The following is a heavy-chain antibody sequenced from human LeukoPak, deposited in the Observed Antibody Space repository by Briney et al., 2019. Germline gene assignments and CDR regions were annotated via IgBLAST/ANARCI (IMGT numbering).Heavy chain of an antibody. Sequence: GGSLRLSCAATGFSFKDYAMHWVWQIPGKGLEWVSAISWNGGSTAYADSVKGRFTISRDNAKNSLFLQLSNLRPEDTALYYCAKHLRATNTFTFFGLDVWGQGTTVTVSS. V-gene: IGHV3-9*01. D-gene: IGHD1-26*01. CDR2: ISWNGGST. CDR3: AKHLRATNTFTFFGLDV. CDR1: GFSFKDYA. J-gene: IGHJ6*02.